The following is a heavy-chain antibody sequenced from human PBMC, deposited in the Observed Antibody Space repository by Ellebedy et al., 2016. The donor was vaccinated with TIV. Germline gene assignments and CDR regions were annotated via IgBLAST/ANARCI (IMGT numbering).Heavy chain of an antibody. CDR2: ITSDGYSK. CDR3: AKGGNYYGSGSYFSLAD. V-gene: IGHV3-30*18. CDR1: GFTFSSYG. Sequence: GESLKISCAASGFTFSSYGMHWVRQAPGKGLEWVAVITSDGYSKYIADSVKGRFTISRDNSKNTLYLQMNSLRSEDTAIYYCAKGGNYYGSGSYFSLADWGQGTLVTVSS. J-gene: IGHJ4*02. D-gene: IGHD3-10*01.